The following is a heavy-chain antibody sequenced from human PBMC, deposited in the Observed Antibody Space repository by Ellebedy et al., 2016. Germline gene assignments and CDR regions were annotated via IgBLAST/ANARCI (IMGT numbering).Heavy chain of an antibody. J-gene: IGHJ6*03. CDR2: IGGSGGST. CDR1: GFSFRNYA. CDR3: AKVLTGYYYYMDV. V-gene: IGHV3-23*01. Sequence: GESLKISCAASGFSFRNYAMSWVRQAPEKGLEWVAGIGGSGGSTFYADSVKGRFTISRDNSKNTVYLHMNSLRPEDTAVYYCAKVLTGYYYYMDVWGKGTTVTVSS.